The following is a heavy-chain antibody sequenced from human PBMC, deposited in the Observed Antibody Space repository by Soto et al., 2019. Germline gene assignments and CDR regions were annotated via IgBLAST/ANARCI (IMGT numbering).Heavy chain of an antibody. CDR2: ISSSSSTI. CDR1: GFTFSSYS. Sequence: EVQLVESGGGLVQPGGSLRLSCAASGFTFSSYSMNWVRQAPGKGLEWVSYISSSSSTIYYADSVKGRFTISRDNAKNSLYLPMNSLRDEDTAVYYCARDVGEYSSSSPTFDYWGQGTLVTVSS. CDR3: ARDVGEYSSSSPTFDY. D-gene: IGHD6-6*01. V-gene: IGHV3-48*02. J-gene: IGHJ4*02.